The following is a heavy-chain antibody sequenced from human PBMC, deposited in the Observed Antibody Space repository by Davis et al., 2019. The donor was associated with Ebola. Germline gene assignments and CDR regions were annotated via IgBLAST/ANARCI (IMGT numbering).Heavy chain of an antibody. V-gene: IGHV3-21*01. CDR2: ISSSSSYI. CDR1: GFTFSSYS. CDR3: ARGAPARYGELNY. Sequence: GQSLKISCAASGFTFSSYSMNWVRQAPGKGLEWVSSISSSSSYIYYADSVKGRFTISRDNGKNSLYLQMNSLRAEDTAVYYCARGAPARYGELNYWGQGTLVTVSS. J-gene: IGHJ4*02. D-gene: IGHD1-7*01.